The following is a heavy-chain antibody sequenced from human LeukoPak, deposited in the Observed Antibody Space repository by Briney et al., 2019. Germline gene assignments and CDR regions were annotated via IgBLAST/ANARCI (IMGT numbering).Heavy chain of an antibody. Sequence: SETLSLTCAVYGGSFSGYYWSWIRQPPGKGLEWIGYIYYSGSTYYNPSLKSRVTISVDTSKNQFSLKLSSVTAADTAVYYCARDRDDILTGTRFDPWGQGTLVTVSS. CDR1: GGSFSGYY. D-gene: IGHD3-9*01. V-gene: IGHV4-30-4*01. CDR3: ARDRDDILTGTRFDP. CDR2: IYYSGST. J-gene: IGHJ5*02.